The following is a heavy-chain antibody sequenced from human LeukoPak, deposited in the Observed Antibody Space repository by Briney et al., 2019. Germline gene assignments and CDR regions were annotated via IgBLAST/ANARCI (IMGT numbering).Heavy chain of an antibody. V-gene: IGHV3-7*05. D-gene: IGHD4/OR15-4a*01. CDR2: MNQAGNEK. CDR1: GFAFSSYW. CDR3: ACPRGWHGYGAYDI. J-gene: IGHJ3*02. Sequence: GGSLRLSRAASGFAFSSYWMSWIRQAPGKGLEWVANMNQAGNEKYYVDSVEGRFTISRDNDKSSLYLQMNSLRAEDTAVYYCACPRGWHGYGAYDIWGQGTMVTVSS.